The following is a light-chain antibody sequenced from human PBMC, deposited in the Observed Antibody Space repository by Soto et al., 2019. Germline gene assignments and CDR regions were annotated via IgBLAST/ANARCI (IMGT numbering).Light chain of an antibody. CDR2: EVS. CDR1: SSDVGGYNY. Sequence: QSALTQPASVSGSPGQSITISCTGTSSDVGGYNYVSWYQQHPGKAPKLMIFEVSNRPSGVSYRFSGSKSGNTASLTISGLQAEYEADYYCSSYTSSSTLVVFGGGTKVTVL. V-gene: IGLV2-14*01. J-gene: IGLJ2*01. CDR3: SSYTSSSTLVV.